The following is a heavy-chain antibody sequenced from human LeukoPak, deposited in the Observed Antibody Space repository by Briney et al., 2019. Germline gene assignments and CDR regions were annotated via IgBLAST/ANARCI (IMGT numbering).Heavy chain of an antibody. CDR3: ARDGGGNRNFDY. Sequence: SETLSLTCDVSGASMVGYYWSWIRQSAGGGLEWIGRVHNSGSTNYHPSLRSRVTLSEDVSKSQFYPRLTSVTAADTDVYYCARDGGGNRNFDYWGQGTLVTVSS. V-gene: IGHV4-4*07. CDR1: GASMVGYY. CDR2: VHNSGST. D-gene: IGHD4-23*01. J-gene: IGHJ4*02.